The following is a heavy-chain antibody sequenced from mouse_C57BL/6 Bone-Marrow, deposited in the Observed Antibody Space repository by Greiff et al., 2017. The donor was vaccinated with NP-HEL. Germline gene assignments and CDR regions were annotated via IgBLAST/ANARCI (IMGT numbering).Heavy chain of an antibody. Sequence: VQLQQPGAELVKPGASVKLSCKASGYTFTSYWMHWVKQRPGQGLEWIGMIHPNSGSTNYNEKFKSKATLTVDKSSSTAYMQLSSLTSEDSAVYYCARWNYYDGLFDYWGQGTTLTVSA. CDR3: ARWNYYDGLFDY. J-gene: IGHJ2*01. D-gene: IGHD1-1*01. V-gene: IGHV1-64*01. CDR2: IHPNSGST. CDR1: GYTFTSYW.